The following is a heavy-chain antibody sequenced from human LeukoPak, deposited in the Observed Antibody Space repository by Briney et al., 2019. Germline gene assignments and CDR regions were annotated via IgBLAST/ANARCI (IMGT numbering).Heavy chain of an antibody. Sequence: GGSLRLSCAASGFTFSSYAMHWVRQAPGKGLEWVAVISYDGSNKYYADSVKGRFTISRDNSKNTLYLQMNSLRAEDTAVYYCARAVGATSHFDYWGQGTLVTVSS. CDR2: ISYDGSNK. J-gene: IGHJ4*02. CDR1: GFTFSSYA. V-gene: IGHV3-30-3*01. CDR3: ARAVGATSHFDY. D-gene: IGHD1-26*01.